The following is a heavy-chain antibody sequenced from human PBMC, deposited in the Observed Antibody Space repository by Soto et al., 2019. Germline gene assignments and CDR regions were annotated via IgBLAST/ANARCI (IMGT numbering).Heavy chain of an antibody. V-gene: IGHV4-4*07. J-gene: IGHJ4*02. Sequence: SETLSLTCTVSGGSISSFYWSWIRQPAGKGLEWIGRIYSGGRNSYNPSLKSRVTMSVDTSKNQFSLRLSSVTAADTAMYYCARGSSRWDYWGQGTLVTVSS. CDR2: IYSGGRN. CDR1: GGSISSFY. D-gene: IGHD6-13*01. CDR3: ARGSSRWDY.